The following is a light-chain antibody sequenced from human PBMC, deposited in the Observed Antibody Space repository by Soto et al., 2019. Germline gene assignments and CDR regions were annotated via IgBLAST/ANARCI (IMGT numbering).Light chain of an antibody. CDR2: DAS. CDR3: QQYDNS. J-gene: IGKJ5*01. CDR1: QDISNY. V-gene: IGKV1-33*01. Sequence: DNPMTQSPSSLSASVGDRLTITCQASQDISNYLNWYPQKPGKTPKLLIYDASNLETGVPSRFSGSGSGTHFTFTISSLQPADIATYYCQQYDNSFGQGTRLEIK.